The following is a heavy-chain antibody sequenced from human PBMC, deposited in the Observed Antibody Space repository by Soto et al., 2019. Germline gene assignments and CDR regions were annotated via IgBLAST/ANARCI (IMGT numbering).Heavy chain of an antibody. Sequence: QVQLQESGPGLVKPSQTLSLTCTVSGDSFSSGDYKWSWIRQPPGKGLEWIGYTYYSGYTYNNPSLKSRLTISVDTSKNQFSLKLSSVTAADTAAYYCARSGDYVAFDDWGQGTLVTVS. D-gene: IGHD4-17*01. J-gene: IGHJ4*02. CDR1: GDSFSSGDYK. CDR3: ARSGDYVAFDD. CDR2: TYYSGYT. V-gene: IGHV4-30-4*01.